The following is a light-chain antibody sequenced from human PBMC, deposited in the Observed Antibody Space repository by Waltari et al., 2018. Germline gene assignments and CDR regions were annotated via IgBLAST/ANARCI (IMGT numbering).Light chain of an antibody. Sequence: QSALTQPAPVSGSPGKSCPIPSLGLGSAFDGSSFVSWSQHPPGKAPHVIIYDFTNRPPGISDRLSASKSANTAPLTITGLPPADEGDDYCSSQRGDGVVQFGGGTQVTVL. CDR2: DFT. J-gene: IGLJ3*02. CDR3: SSQRGDGVVQ. CDR1: GSAFDGSSF. V-gene: IGLV2-14*03.